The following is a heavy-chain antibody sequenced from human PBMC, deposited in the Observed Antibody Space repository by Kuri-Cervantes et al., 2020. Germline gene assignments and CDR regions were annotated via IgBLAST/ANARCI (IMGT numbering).Heavy chain of an antibody. J-gene: IGHJ4*02. V-gene: IGHV3-9*01. CDR1: GFTFNTYS. CDR2: ISWNSGII. D-gene: IGHD6-19*01. CDR3: AKDLYSSGWSVFDY. Sequence: SLKISCAASGFTFNTYSMNWVRQAPGKGLEWVSGISWNSGIIGYADSVKGRFTISRDNAKNFLYLQISSLRAADTALYYCAKDLYSSGWSVFDYWGQGTLVTVSS.